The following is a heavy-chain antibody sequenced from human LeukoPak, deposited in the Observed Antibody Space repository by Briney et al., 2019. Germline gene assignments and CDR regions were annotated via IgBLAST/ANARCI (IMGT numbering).Heavy chain of an antibody. V-gene: IGHV4-38-2*01. CDR3: ARHGATRFLEWLLYLDY. J-gene: IGHJ4*02. D-gene: IGHD3-3*01. Sequence: PSETLSLTCAVSGCSISSGYYWGWIRQPPGKGLEWIGSIYHSGSTYYNPSLKSRVTISVDTSKNQFSLKLSSVTSADTAVYYRARHGATRFLEWLLYLDYWGQGTLVTVSS. CDR1: GCSISSGYY. CDR2: IYHSGST.